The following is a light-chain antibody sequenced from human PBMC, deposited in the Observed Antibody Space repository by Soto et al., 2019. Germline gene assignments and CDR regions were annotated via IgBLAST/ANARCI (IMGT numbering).Light chain of an antibody. Sequence: DIQMTQSPSTLSASVGDRVTITCRASQSISTWLAWYQQKPGKAPKLLIYDASSFGSGVRSRFSGSGSGTEFTLTISRLQPEDFANYYCQHYNSYSFGQGTKVDIK. CDR2: DAS. CDR1: QSISTW. J-gene: IGKJ1*01. V-gene: IGKV1-5*01. CDR3: QHYNSYS.